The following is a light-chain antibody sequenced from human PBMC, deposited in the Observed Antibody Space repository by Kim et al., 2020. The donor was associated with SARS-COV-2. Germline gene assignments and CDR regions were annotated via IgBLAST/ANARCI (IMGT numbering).Light chain of an antibody. V-gene: IGKV3-20*01. CDR1: QSVGSSY. Sequence: EIVLTQSPGTLSLSPGDRATLSCTASQSVGSSYLAWYQQKPGQAPRLLIYGASNRATGIPDRFSGSGSGTDFTLAISRLEPEDFAVYFCQQYGTPPLTFGPGTKVDIK. J-gene: IGKJ3*01. CDR3: QQYGTPPLT. CDR2: GAS.